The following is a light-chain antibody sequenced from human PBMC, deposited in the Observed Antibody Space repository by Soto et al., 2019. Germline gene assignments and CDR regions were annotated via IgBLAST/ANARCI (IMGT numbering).Light chain of an antibody. CDR1: QSVSSY. CDR2: DAS. Sequence: EIVLSQSPAILSLSPGERATLSCRASQSVSSYLAWYQQKPGQAPRLLIYDASNRATGIPTRFSGSGSGTDFTLTISSLEPEDFAVYYCQQRTYWPPLFTFGPGTKVEIK. CDR3: QQRTYWPPLFT. J-gene: IGKJ3*01. V-gene: IGKV3-11*01.